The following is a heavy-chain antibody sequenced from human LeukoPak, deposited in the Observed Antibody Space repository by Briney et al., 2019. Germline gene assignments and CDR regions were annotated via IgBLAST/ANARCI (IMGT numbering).Heavy chain of an antibody. CDR2: ISWNSGSI. V-gene: IGHV3-9*01. D-gene: IGHD3-9*01. J-gene: IGHJ4*02. CDR1: GFTFDDYA. CDR3: AKTPSYDILTGYFFDY. Sequence: GGSLRLSCAASGFTFDDYAMHWVRQAPGKGLEWVSGISWNSGSIGYADSVKGRFTISRDNAKNSLYLQMNSLRAEDTALYYCAKTPSYDILTGYFFDYWGQGTLVTVSS.